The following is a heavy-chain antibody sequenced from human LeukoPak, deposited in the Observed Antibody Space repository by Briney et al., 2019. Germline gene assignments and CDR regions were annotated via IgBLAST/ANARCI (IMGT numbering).Heavy chain of an antibody. D-gene: IGHD1-26*01. J-gene: IGHJ5*02. Sequence: PSETLSLTCTVSGYSISSGHYWDWVRQPPGKGLEWIGSIHYSARIYYNPSLKSRLTISPDTSKNQFSLKLTSVTAADTAVYYCTREVRSAWASFDPWGQGTLVIVFS. V-gene: IGHV4-38-2*02. CDR1: GYSISSGHY. CDR3: TREVRSAWASFDP. CDR2: IHYSARI.